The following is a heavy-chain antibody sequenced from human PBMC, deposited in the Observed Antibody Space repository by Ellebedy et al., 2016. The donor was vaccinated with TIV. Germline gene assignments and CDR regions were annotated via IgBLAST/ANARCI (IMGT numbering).Heavy chain of an antibody. Sequence: GESLKISCAASGFTFSSFAMHWVRQAPGKGLEWLLVISGGGDSTYHADSVKGRFTITRDNSKNPLYLQMDRLRAEDTAVYYCAKGSSSGFNYDRVGFEYWGQGTLVTVSS. CDR2: ISGGGDST. D-gene: IGHD3-22*01. V-gene: IGHV3-23*01. J-gene: IGHJ4*02. CDR3: AKGSSSGFNYDRVGFEY. CDR1: GFTFSSFA.